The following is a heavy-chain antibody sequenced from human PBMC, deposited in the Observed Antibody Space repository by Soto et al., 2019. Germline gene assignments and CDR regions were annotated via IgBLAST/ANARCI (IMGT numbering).Heavy chain of an antibody. CDR2: MSFDGSNK. V-gene: IGHV3-30-3*01. D-gene: IGHD3-3*01. Sequence: QVQLVESGGGVVQPGRSLRLSCAASGFTFSTYAMHWVRQAPGKGLEWVAVMSFDGSNKYYADSVKGRFTISRDNSKNTLFLRMNSLRAEDTAVYYCARAYDFWSGYYSGSIDYWGQGTLVTVSS. CDR3: ARAYDFWSGYYSGSIDY. J-gene: IGHJ4*02. CDR1: GFTFSTYA.